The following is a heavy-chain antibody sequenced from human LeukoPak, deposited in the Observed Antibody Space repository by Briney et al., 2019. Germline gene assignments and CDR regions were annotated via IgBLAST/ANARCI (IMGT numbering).Heavy chain of an antibody. CDR1: GGSISSSSYY. CDR3: ARAYYYDSSGFDY. J-gene: IGHJ4*02. CDR2: IYYSGST. V-gene: IGHV4-61*05. D-gene: IGHD3-22*01. Sequence: PPETLSLTCTVSGGSISSSSYYWGWIRQPPGKGLEWIGYIYYSGSTNYNPSLKSRVTISVDTSKNQFSLKLSSVTAADTAVYYCARAYYYDSSGFDYWGQGTLVTVSS.